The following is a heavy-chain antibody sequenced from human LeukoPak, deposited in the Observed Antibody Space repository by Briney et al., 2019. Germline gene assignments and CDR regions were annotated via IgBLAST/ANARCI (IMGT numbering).Heavy chain of an antibody. Sequence: GGSLRLSCAASGFTFSSYSMNWVRQAPGRGLEWVSSISSSGSTIYYADSVKGRFTISRDNAKNSLYLQMNSLRAEDTAVYYCARVGLGVAFDIWGQGTMVTVSS. V-gene: IGHV3-48*04. J-gene: IGHJ3*02. D-gene: IGHD3-16*01. CDR2: ISSSGSTI. CDR3: ARVGLGVAFDI. CDR1: GFTFSSYS.